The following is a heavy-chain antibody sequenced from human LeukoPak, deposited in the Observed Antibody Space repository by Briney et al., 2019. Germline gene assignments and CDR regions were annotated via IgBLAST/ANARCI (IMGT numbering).Heavy chain of an antibody. CDR3: ARDEYYYDSSGPYYFDF. Sequence: ASVKVSCKASGYNFNTYGISWVRQAPGQGLEWMGWISGYNGNTKYAQKLQGRVSMTTDTSTNTAYMELRSLRSDDTAVYYCARDEYYYDSSGPYYFDFWGQGTLVTVFS. J-gene: IGHJ4*02. CDR2: ISGYNGNT. D-gene: IGHD3-22*01. CDR1: GYNFNTYG. V-gene: IGHV1-18*01.